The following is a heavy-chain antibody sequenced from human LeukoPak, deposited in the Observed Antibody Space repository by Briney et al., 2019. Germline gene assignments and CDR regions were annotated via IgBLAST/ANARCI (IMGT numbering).Heavy chain of an antibody. D-gene: IGHD6-19*01. CDR1: GFSSSAHT. CDR2: IDSTSNYI. CDR3: AREGQGAWYWFDL. V-gene: IGHV3-21*01. Sequence: GGSLRLSCEGSGFSSSAHTMNWVRQAPGKGLEWVSSIDSTSNYIYYADSMKGRFSISRDNAKNSLYLQMSSLRAEDTAVYYCAREGQGAWYWFDLWGQGTLVTVSS. J-gene: IGHJ5*02.